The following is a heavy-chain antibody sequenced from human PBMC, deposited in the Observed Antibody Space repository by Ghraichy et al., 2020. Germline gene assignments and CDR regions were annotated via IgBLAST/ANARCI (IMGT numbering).Heavy chain of an antibody. CDR1: GFTFSSYS. V-gene: IGHV3-48*01. CDR2: ISSSSSTI. J-gene: IGHJ6*02. Sequence: GESLNISCAASGFTFSSYSMNWVRQAPGKGLEWVSYISSSSSTIYYADSVKGRFTISRDNAKNSLYLQMNSLRAEDTAVYYCARWLRYFDWLLVYYGMDVWGQGTTVTVSS. CDR3: ARWLRYFDWLLVYYGMDV. D-gene: IGHD3-9*01.